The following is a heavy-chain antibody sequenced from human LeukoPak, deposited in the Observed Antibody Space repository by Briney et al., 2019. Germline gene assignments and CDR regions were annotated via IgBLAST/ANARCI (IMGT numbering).Heavy chain of an antibody. CDR2: IYYSGST. D-gene: IGHD2-8*02. CDR3: ARHTGFWSFFDY. CDR1: GGSISSSSYY. J-gene: IGHJ4*02. V-gene: IGHV4-39*01. Sequence: SETLSLTCTFSGGSISSSSYYWGWIRQPPGKGLEWIGSIYYSGSTYYNPSLKSRVTISVDTSKNQFSLKLSSVTAADTAVYYCARHTGFWSFFDYWGQGTLVTVSS.